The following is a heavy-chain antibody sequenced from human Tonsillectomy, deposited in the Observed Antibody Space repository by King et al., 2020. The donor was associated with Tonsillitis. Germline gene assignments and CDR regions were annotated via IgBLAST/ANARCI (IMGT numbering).Heavy chain of an antibody. Sequence: VQLVESGGGLVQPGGSLRLSCAASGFTFSSYSLNWVRQAPGRGLEWLSYISGGGKTRYYADSVKGRFNISRDNAKNSLYLQMNSLRDEDTAVYYCARDKDGIRRLHDCWGQGTLVTVSS. D-gene: IGHD2-15*01. CDR2: ISGGGKTR. V-gene: IGHV3-48*02. J-gene: IGHJ4*02. CDR3: ARDKDGIRRLHDC. CDR1: GFTFSSYS.